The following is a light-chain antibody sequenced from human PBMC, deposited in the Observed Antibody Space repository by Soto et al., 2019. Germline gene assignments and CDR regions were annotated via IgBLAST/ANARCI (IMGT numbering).Light chain of an antibody. J-gene: IGKJ2*01. V-gene: IGKV4-1*01. CDR3: QQYYDTRT. CDR2: WAS. CDR1: QSVLYSSNNKNY. Sequence: DIVMTQSPDSLAVSPGERATINCKSSQSVLYSSNNKNYLAWYQQKPGQPPKLLIHWASTRESGVPDRFSGSGSGTDFTLTISSLQAEDVAVYYCQQYYDTRTFGQGTKLEIK.